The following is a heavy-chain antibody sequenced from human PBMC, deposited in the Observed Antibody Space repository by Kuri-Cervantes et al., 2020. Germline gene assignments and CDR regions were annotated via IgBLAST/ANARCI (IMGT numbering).Heavy chain of an antibody. CDR1: GFTFSSYA. CDR2: ISYDGSNK. Sequence: GGSLRLSCAASGFTFSSYAMHWVRQAPGKGLEWVAVISYDGSNKYYADSVKGRFTISRDSAKNMLYLQMNSLRAEDTAVYYCARSDWFDPWGQGTLVTVSS. J-gene: IGHJ5*02. V-gene: IGHV3-30-3*01. CDR3: ARSDWFDP.